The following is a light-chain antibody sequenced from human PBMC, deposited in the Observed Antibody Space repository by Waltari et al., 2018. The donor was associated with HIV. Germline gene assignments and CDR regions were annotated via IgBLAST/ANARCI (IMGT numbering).Light chain of an antibody. J-gene: IGKJ3*01. CDR3: QHLSSYPL. V-gene: IGKV1-9*01. CDR2: GTS. Sequence: DIQLTQSPSFLSASVGDRVTITCRASQGIVRYLAWYQRKPGKAPELLVHGTSTLQTGVPSRFSGSGNGTEFTLTISSLQPEDFATYHCQHLSSYPLFGPGTTMDVK. CDR1: QGIVRY.